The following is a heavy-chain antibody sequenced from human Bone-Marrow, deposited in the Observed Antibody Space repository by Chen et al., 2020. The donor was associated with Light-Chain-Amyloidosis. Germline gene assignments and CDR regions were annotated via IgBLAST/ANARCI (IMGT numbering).Heavy chain of an antibody. Sequence: QVQLVRSGAEVKKAGSSVRVSCRASGDTFNSYGVSWIRQAPGQGLEWMGWIIPMFGRAHYAQKFQGRVTMTADESTNTAYMELSRLGSEDTAVYYCARDETPIFGVVTYNWFDPWGQGTLVTVSS. CDR1: GDTFNSYG. V-gene: IGHV1-69*01. CDR3: ARDETPIFGVVTYNWFDP. D-gene: IGHD3-3*01. J-gene: IGHJ5*02. CDR2: IIPMFGRA.